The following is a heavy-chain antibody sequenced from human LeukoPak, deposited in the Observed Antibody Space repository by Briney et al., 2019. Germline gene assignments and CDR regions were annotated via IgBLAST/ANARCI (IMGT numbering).Heavy chain of an antibody. CDR2: IIPIFGTA. CDR3: ARSVDSSSSGGAFDI. D-gene: IGHD6-6*01. CDR1: GGTFSSYA. V-gene: IGHV1-69*06. J-gene: IGHJ3*02. Sequence: ASVKVSCKASGGTFSSYAISWVRQAPGQGLEWMGGIIPIFGTANYAQKFQGRVTITADKSTSTAYMELSSLRSEDTAVYYCARSVDSSSSGGAFDIWGQGTMVTVSS.